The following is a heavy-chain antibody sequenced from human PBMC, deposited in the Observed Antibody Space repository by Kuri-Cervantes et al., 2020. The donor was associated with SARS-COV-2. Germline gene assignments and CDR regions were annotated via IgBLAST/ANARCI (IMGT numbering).Heavy chain of an antibody. J-gene: IGHJ4*02. V-gene: IGHV4-61*08. D-gene: IGHD3-9*01. CDR3: ARVSYDILTGYYLSPTLDY. CDR2: IYYSGST. Sequence: SETLSLTCTVSGGSISSGDYYWSWIRQPPGKGLEWIGYIYYSGSTNYNPSLKSRVTISVDTSKNQLSLKLSSVTAADTAVYYCARVSYDILTGYYLSPTLDYWGQGTLVTVSS. CDR1: GGSISSGDYY.